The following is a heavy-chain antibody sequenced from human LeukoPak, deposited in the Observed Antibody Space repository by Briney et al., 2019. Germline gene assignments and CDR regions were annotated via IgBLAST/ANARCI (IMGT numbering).Heavy chain of an antibody. D-gene: IGHD3-10*01. Sequence: ASVKVSCKASGYTFTSYDINWVRQATGQGLEWMGWMNPNSGDTGYAQKFQGRVTMTRNTSISTAYMELSSLRSEDTAVYYCARGRGVLLWFGESFDYWGRGTLVTVSS. V-gene: IGHV1-8*01. CDR2: MNPNSGDT. CDR1: GYTFTSYD. J-gene: IGHJ4*02. CDR3: ARGRGVLLWFGESFDY.